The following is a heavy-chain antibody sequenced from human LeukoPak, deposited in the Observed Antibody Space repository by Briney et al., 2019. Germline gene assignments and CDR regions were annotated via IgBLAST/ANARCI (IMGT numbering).Heavy chain of an antibody. Sequence: SETLSLTCTVSGGSISSYYWSWIRQPPGKGLEWIGTIYHSGSTYYNPSLKSRVTISLDTSKNQFSLELSSVTAADTAVYYCARDYKVLNGFVPREVGATGGWFDPWGRGTLVTVSS. CDR1: GGSISSYY. V-gene: IGHV4-59*12. CDR3: ARDYKVLNGFVPREVGATGGWFDP. D-gene: IGHD1-26*01. J-gene: IGHJ5*02. CDR2: IYHSGST.